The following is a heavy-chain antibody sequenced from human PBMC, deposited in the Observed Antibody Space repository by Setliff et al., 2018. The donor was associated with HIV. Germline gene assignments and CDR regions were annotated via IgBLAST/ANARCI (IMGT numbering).Heavy chain of an antibody. J-gene: IGHJ6*02. Sequence: SETLSLTCTVSGASINSGYDYWVWIRQPPGKGLQWIGSIYYSGSTYYNPPLKSRVTISVDTSKNQFSLKLSSVTAADTAVYYCARPVSKNFYGMDVWGLGATVTVSS. CDR1: GASINSGYDY. V-gene: IGHV4-39*01. CDR2: IYYSGST. CDR3: ARPVSKNFYGMDV.